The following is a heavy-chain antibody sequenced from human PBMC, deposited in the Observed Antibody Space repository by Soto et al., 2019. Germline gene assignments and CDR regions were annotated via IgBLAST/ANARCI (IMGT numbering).Heavy chain of an antibody. CDR2: IRPSGGST. V-gene: IGHV1-46*01. J-gene: IGHJ3*02. CDR1: GYTFTSYY. CDR3: ARELPAGPGTFREDAVDI. Sequence: AASVKVSCKASGYTFTSYYMHWVRQAPGQGLEWKGKIRPSGGSTTYAQKYQGRVTMTRDTSTSTVYMELSSLRSEDTAVYYCARELPAGPGTFREDAVDIWG. D-gene: IGHD2-2*01.